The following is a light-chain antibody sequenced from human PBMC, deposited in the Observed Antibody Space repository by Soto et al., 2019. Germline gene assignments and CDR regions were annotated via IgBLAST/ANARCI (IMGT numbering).Light chain of an antibody. CDR1: QSVSSSY. J-gene: IGKJ1*01. CDR3: QQYGSSSWT. V-gene: IGKV3-20*01. CDR2: GAS. Sequence: EIVLTQSPGTLSLSPGERATLSCRASQSVSSSYLAWYQQKFGQAPRLLIYGASSRATGIPDRFSGSGSVTDFTLTISRLEPEDLAVYYCQQYGSSSWTFGQGTKVEIK.